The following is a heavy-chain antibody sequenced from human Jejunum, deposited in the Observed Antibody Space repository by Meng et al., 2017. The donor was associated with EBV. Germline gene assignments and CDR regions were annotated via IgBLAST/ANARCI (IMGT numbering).Heavy chain of an antibody. J-gene: IGHJ4*02. CDR1: GASISDYN. V-gene: IGHV4-59*01. CDR2: VFNRGSS. Sequence: VPVQEADPGLVKPSETLSLTCTVSGASISDYNWSWIRQSPGKGLEWIGFVFNRGSSNYNPSLRSRVAMSLGTSRNKFSLKLNSVTAADTAVYYCARDRGTAREFDIWGQGTLVTVSS. CDR3: ARDRGTAREFDI. D-gene: IGHD3-10*01.